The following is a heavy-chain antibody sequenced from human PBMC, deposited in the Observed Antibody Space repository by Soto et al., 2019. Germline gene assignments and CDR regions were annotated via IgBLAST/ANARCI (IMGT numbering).Heavy chain of an antibody. V-gene: IGHV3-48*03. CDR1: GFTFSSYE. CDR3: ARELRYYDQADY. J-gene: IGHJ4*02. Sequence: GGSLRLSCAASGFTFSSYEMNWVRQAPGKGLEWVSYISSSGSTIYYADSVKGRFTISGDNAKNSLYLQMNSLRAEDTAVYYCARELRYYDQADYWGQGTLVTVSS. D-gene: IGHD3-22*01. CDR2: ISSSGSTI.